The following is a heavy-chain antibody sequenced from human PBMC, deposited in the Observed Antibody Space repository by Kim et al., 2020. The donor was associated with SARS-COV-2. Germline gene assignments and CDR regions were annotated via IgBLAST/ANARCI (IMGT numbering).Heavy chain of an antibody. J-gene: IGHJ4*02. CDR1: GFTFSSYD. CDR2: IGTAGDT. CDR3: AREARTDECFDY. V-gene: IGHV3-13*01. Sequence: GGSLRLSCAASGFTFSSYDMHWVRQATGKGLEWVSAIGTAGDTYYPGSVKGRFTISRENAKNSLYLQMNSLRAGDTAVYYCAREARTDECFDYWGQGTLVTVSS. D-gene: IGHD3-3*01.